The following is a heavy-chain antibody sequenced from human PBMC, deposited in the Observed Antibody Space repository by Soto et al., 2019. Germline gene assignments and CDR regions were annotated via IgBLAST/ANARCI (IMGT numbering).Heavy chain of an antibody. CDR2: IYPSDSDT. Sequence: PGESLKISCKGSGYSFTSYWIGWVRQMPGKGLEWMGIIYPSDSDTRYSPSFQGQVTISADKSISTAYLQWSSLKASDTAMYYCARASGSGSYYSPADSWGQGTLVTVSS. V-gene: IGHV5-51*01. CDR1: GYSFTSYW. D-gene: IGHD3-10*01. J-gene: IGHJ4*02. CDR3: ARASGSGSYYSPADS.